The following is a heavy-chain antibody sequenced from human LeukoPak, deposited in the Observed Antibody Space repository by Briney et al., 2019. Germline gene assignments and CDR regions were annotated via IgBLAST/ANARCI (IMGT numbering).Heavy chain of an antibody. D-gene: IGHD3-16*01. CDR1: GGTFSSYA. J-gene: IGHJ6*03. CDR2: IIPIFGTA. CDR3: ARVFWDYAYYYYMDV. V-gene: IGHV1-69*01. Sequence: GSSVKVSCKASGGTFSSYAISWVRQAPGQGLEWMGGIIPIFGTANYAQKFQGRVTITADESTSTAYMELSSLRSEDTAVHYCARVFWDYAYYYYMDVWGKGTTVTVSS.